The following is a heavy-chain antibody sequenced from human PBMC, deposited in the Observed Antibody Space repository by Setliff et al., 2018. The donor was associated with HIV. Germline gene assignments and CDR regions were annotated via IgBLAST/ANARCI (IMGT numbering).Heavy chain of an antibody. J-gene: IGHJ5*02. CDR3: ARALMGYSNNWFTLRES. V-gene: IGHV3-48*04. CDR2: ISSTSTTV. CDR1: GFSFSTHD. D-gene: IGHD6-13*01. Sequence: GGSLRLSCAASGFSFSTHDMNWVRQAPGKGLEWISYISSTSTTVYGADSVKGRLTTSRDNAKNSLYLQMNSLRAEDTAVYYCARALMGYSNNWFTLRESWGQGILVTVS.